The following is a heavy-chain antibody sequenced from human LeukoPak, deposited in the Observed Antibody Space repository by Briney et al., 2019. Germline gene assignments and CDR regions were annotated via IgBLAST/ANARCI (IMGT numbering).Heavy chain of an antibody. D-gene: IGHD1-14*01. CDR2: ISTYNGNS. CDR3: ARVARTAVGIRYYFDE. V-gene: IGHV1-18*01. CDR1: VYNFINYG. J-gene: IGHJ4*02. Sequence: ASVTVSFKASVYNFINYGISWVRQAPGQGRAWMGWISTYNGNSIYAQKFQGRVTITADTSTSTGYMDLRSLTSDDTAVYYCARVARTAVGIRYYFDEWGQGTLVSVSS.